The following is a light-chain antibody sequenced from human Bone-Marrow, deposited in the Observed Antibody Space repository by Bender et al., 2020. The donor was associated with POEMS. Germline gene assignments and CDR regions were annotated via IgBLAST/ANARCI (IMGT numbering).Light chain of an antibody. Sequence: QSALTQPRSVSGSPGQSVTISCTGTSSDVGGYSYVSWYQQLPGKAPKLMIFDVSKRPSGVPDRFSGSKSGNTASLTISGLQAEDEAVYYCCSYAGSRTFDVFGTGTKVTVL. CDR2: DVS. J-gene: IGLJ1*01. V-gene: IGLV2-11*01. CDR1: SSDVGGYSY. CDR3: CSYAGSRTFDV.